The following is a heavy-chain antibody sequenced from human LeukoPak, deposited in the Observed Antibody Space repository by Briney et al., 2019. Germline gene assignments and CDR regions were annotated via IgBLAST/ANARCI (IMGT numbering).Heavy chain of an antibody. CDR1: GFTFSDYE. V-gene: IGHV3-48*03. J-gene: IGHJ4*02. D-gene: IGHD6-19*01. Sequence: GGSLRLSCAVSGFTFSDYEMNWVRRAPGKGLEWVAYIINGGSIIYYGDSVKGRFTISRDNAKNSLHLQMNSLRAEDTAVYYCARQRIAVTVVGDFDYWGQGTLVTVSS. CDR2: IINGGSII. CDR3: ARQRIAVTVVGDFDY.